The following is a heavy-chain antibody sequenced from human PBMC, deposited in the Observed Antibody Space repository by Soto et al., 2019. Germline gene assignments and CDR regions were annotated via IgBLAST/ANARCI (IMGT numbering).Heavy chain of an antibody. J-gene: IGHJ6*03. CDR3: ARDGGILWFGELLYGGGGQYYCDMDV. CDR2: IVVGSGNT. V-gene: IGHV1-58*01. D-gene: IGHD3-10*01. Sequence: SVKVSCKASGFTFTSSAVQWVRQARGQRLEWIGWIVVGSGNTNYAQKFQERVTITRDMSTSTAYMELSSLRSEATAVYYCARDGGILWFGELLYGGGGQYYCDMDVWGEGTTVTVSS. CDR1: GFTFTSSA.